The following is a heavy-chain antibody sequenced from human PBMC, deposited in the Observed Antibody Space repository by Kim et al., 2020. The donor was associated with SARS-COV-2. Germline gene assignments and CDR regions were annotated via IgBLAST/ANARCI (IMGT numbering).Heavy chain of an antibody. CDR2: T. J-gene: IGHJ4*02. D-gene: IGHD2-8*01. CDR3: TTGVLSKTRDY. V-gene: IGHV3-15*01. Sequence: TDYAAPVKGRFTISRDDSKNTLYLQMNSLKTEDTALYYCTTGVLSKTRDYWGQGTLVTVSS.